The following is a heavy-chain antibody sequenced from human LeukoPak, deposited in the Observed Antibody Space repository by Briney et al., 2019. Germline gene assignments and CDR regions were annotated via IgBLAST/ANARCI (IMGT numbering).Heavy chain of an antibody. CDR3: ARDCGYDSQRMNYFDY. CDR1: GYTFTDYY. D-gene: IGHD5-12*01. CDR2: INANSGGT. J-gene: IGHJ4*02. V-gene: IGHV1-2*02. Sequence: ASVKVSCKASGYTFTDYYMHWVRQAPGQGLEWMGWINANSGGTDYAQKFQGRVTMTRDTSLTTAYMELGRLKSDDTAVYYCARDCGYDSQRMNYFDYWGQGTLVTVSS.